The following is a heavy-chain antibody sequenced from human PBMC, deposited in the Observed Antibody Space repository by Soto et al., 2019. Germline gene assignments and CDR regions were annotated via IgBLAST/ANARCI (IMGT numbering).Heavy chain of an antibody. CDR3: ARLNGYCISTNCRGYYGMDV. J-gene: IGHJ6*02. D-gene: IGHD2-2*03. CDR2: IYSSENT. CDR1: GGSVSSSSYS. V-gene: IGHV4-39*01. Sequence: SETLSLTCTVSGGSVSSSSYSWGWIRQSPGKGLEWIGTIYSSENTYYNPSLLSRVTISVDTSKNEFSLRLSSVTAADTAVYYCARLNGYCISTNCRGYYGMDVWGQGTTVTVS.